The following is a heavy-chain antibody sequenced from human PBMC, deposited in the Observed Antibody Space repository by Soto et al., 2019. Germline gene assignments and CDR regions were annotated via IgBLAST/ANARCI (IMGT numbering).Heavy chain of an antibody. J-gene: IGHJ4*02. CDR3: ASQATGWYPDY. Sequence: QVELQESGPGLVKPSQTLSLTCTVSGASISSGGYYWSWVRQHPGKGLEWIGYIYDSGSTYYNPSLKSRVTISLDTSKNQFSLKLTSVTAADTAMYYCASQATGWYPDYWGQGTLVTVSS. CDR1: GASISSGGYY. D-gene: IGHD6-19*01. V-gene: IGHV4-31*03. CDR2: IYDSGST.